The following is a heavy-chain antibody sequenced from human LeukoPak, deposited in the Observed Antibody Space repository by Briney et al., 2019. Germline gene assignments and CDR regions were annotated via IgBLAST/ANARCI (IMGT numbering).Heavy chain of an antibody. V-gene: IGHV3-43*02. CDR2: ISGDGDST. D-gene: IGHD6-19*01. CDR3: ARESESSGWYDY. Sequence: GGPLRLSCAAPGFMFHDYAIHGVRQAPGKGLEWVSLISGDGDSTFYADPVKGRFTISRDNSKNSLYLQMNSLRSDDTALYYCARESESSGWYDYWGQGTLVTVSS. J-gene: IGHJ4*02. CDR1: GFMFHDYA.